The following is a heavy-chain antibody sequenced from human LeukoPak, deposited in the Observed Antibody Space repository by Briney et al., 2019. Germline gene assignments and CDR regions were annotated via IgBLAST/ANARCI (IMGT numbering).Heavy chain of an antibody. V-gene: IGHV3-23*01. D-gene: IGHD3-10*01. Sequence: GGSLRLSCAASGFTFSSYAMSWVRQAPGRGLEWVSGISGSSGSTDYADSVKGRFTISRDNSKNTLYLQMNSLRAEDTAVYYCCLWFNNWFDPWGQGTLVTVSA. CDR1: GFTFSSYA. CDR3: CLWFNNWFDP. J-gene: IGHJ5*02. CDR2: ISGSSGST.